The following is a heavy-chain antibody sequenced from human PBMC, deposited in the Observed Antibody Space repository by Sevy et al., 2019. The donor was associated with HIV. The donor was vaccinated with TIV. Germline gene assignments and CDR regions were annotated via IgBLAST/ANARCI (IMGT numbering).Heavy chain of an antibody. CDR3: XXXXXXXXXYYFDN. J-gene: IGHJ4*02. Sequence: GGSLRLSCAASGFSVTSNYITWVRQVPGKGLEWVSIIYSGGGTYYADTVKGRFSISRDTSKNTIYLQMNSLRAEDTXXXXXXXXXXXXXXYYFDNWGQGTPVTVSS. CDR2: IYSGGGT. CDR1: GFSVTSNY. V-gene: IGHV3-53*01.